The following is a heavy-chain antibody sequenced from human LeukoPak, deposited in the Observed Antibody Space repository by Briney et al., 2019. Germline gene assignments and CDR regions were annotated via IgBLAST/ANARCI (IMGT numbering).Heavy chain of an antibody. J-gene: IGHJ4*02. CDR3: AKATTGYSSGRYPGWPVQY. V-gene: IGHV3-23*01. D-gene: IGHD6-19*01. CDR1: GFTFSSYA. CDR2: ISGSGGIT. Sequence: GGALTLSCAASGFTFSSYAIYWVRQAPGKGVEWVSGISGSGGITYFADPVKGRFTISRDNSKNTVSLQMNSLSLEATAVYYCAKATTGYSSGRYPGWPVQYWGQGTLVTVSS.